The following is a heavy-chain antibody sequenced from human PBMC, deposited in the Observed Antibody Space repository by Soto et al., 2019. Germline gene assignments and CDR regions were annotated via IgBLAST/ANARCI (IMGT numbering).Heavy chain of an antibody. D-gene: IGHD3-3*02. CDR3: ARETRSSSIFVMDV. Sequence: SETLSLTCTVSGGSVSSGSYYWSWIRQPPGKGLEWFGYIYYSGSTNYNSSLKSRVTISVDKSKNQFSLKLSSVTAADTAVYYCARETRSSSIFVMDVWGQGTTVTVSS. CDR1: GGSVSSGSYY. V-gene: IGHV4-61*01. J-gene: IGHJ6*02. CDR2: IYYSGST.